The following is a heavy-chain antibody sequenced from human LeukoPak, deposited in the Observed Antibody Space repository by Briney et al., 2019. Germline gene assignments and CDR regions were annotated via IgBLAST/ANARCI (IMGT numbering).Heavy chain of an antibody. CDR2: INHSGST. CDR3: ARAGATVLRYFDWLSTPLFDY. J-gene: IGHJ4*02. Sequence: SETLSLTCAVYGGSFSGYYWSWIRQPPGKGLEWIGEINHSGSTNYNPSLKSRVTISVDTSKNRFSLKLSSVTAADTAVYYCARAGATVLRYFDWLSTPLFDYWGQGTLVTVSS. D-gene: IGHD3-9*01. CDR1: GGSFSGYY. V-gene: IGHV4-34*01.